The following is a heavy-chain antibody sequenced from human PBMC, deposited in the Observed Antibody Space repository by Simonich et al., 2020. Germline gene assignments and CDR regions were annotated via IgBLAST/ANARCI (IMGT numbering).Heavy chain of an antibody. CDR2: NNPHRGGT. CDR1: GYTFTGYY. CDR3: ARWPSIPASYGSGSYFDY. D-gene: IGHD3-10*01. J-gene: IGHJ4*02. V-gene: IGHV1-2*02. Sequence: QVQLVQSGAEVKKPGASVKVSCKASGYTFTGYYMHWVRQAPGQGLEWMGWNNPHRGGTNDDQKFKGRVTMTRETSISTAYMELSRLRSDDTAVYYCARWPSIPASYGSGSYFDYWGQGTLVTVSS.